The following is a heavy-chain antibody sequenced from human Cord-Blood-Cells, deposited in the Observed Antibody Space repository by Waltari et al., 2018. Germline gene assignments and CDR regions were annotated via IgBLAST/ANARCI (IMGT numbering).Heavy chain of an antibody. J-gene: IGHJ6*02. CDR1: GFLFSSYE. CDR3: ARAVAVADENYYGMDV. CDR2: ISSRGGTI. D-gene: IGHD6-19*01. V-gene: IGHV3-48*03. Sequence: EVQLVESGGGLVQPGGSLRLSCAASGFLFSSYEMNWVRQAPGKGREGVSDISSRGGTISYADSVKGRFTISRDNAKNSLYLQMNSLRAEDTAVYYCARAVAVADENYYGMDVWGQGTTVTVSS.